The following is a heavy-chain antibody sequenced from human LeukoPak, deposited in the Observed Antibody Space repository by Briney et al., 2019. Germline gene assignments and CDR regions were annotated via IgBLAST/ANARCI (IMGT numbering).Heavy chain of an antibody. D-gene: IGHD3-16*01. J-gene: IGHJ4*01. Sequence: PGGSLRLSCAASGFTFSSYGMHWVRQAPGRGLEWVSFIQRDGNDKYYADSVKGRFTISRDNAKNTLYLQMNSLRAEDTAVYYCAKALYGEPIIDYWGQEPWSPSPQ. CDR2: IQRDGNDK. V-gene: IGHV3-30*02. CDR3: AKALYGEPIIDY. CDR1: GFTFSSYG.